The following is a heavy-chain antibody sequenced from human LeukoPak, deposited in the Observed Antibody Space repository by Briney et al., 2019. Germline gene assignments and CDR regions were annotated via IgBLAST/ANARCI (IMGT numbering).Heavy chain of an antibody. CDR2: ISSNGGST. V-gene: IGHV3-64*01. CDR3: ARVAAWSSHFDY. D-gene: IGHD1-26*01. Sequence: AGGSLRLSCAASGFTFSNYAMHWVRQAPGKGLEYVSAISSNGGSTYYANSVKGRFTISRDNSKNTLYLQMGSLRVEDMAAYYCARVAAWSSHFDYWGQGTLVTVSS. J-gene: IGHJ4*02. CDR1: GFTFSNYA.